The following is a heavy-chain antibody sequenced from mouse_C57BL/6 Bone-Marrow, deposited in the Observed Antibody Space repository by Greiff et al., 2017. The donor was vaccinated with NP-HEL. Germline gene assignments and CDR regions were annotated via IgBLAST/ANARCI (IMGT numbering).Heavy chain of an antibody. CDR3: ARDTANWDEAY. CDR2: IDPSDSYT. V-gene: IGHV1-59*01. J-gene: IGHJ3*01. CDR1: GYTFTSYW. Sequence: QVQLQQSGAELVRPGTSVKLSCKASGYTFTSYWMHWVKQRPGQGLEWIGVIDPSDSYTNYNQKFKGKATLTVDTSSSTAYMQISSLTSEDSAVYYCARDTANWDEAYWGQGTLVTVSA. D-gene: IGHD4-1*01.